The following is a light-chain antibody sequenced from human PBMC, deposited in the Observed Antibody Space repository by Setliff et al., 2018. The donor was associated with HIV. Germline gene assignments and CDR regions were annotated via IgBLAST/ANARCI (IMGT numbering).Light chain of an antibody. CDR3: QSYGNSLSGYV. V-gene: IGLV1-40*01. J-gene: IGLJ1*01. Sequence: QSALTQPPSVSGAPGQRVTISCTGSSSNIGAGFDVHWYQQLPGTAPKLLIYNSINRPSGVPDRFSGSKSGTSASLAITGLQTEDEADYYCQSYGNSLSGYVFGAGTKVTVL. CDR2: NSI. CDR1: SSNIGAGFD.